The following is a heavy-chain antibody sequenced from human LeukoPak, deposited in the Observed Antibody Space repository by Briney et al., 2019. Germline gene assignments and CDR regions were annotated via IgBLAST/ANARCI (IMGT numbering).Heavy chain of an antibody. CDR2: VSYDGSNK. CDR1: GFTFSSYA. Sequence: GRSLRLSCAASGFTFSSYAMHWVRQAPGKGLEWVAVVSYDGSNKYYADSVKGRFTISRDNSKNTLYLQMNSLRAEDTAVYYCARDPHSLHIAALYFDYWGQGTLVTVSS. V-gene: IGHV3-30-3*01. J-gene: IGHJ4*02. CDR3: ARDPHSLHIAALYFDY. D-gene: IGHD6-6*01.